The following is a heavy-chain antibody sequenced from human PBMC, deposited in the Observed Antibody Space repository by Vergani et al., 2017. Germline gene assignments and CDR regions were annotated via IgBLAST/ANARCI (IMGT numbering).Heavy chain of an antibody. Sequence: QVQLQESGPGLVKPSETLSLTCAVSGYSISSGYYWGWIRQPPGKGLEWIGSIYHSGSTYYNPSLKSRVTISVDTSKNQFSLKLSSVTAADTAVYYCARGETGIDYYYYYMDVWGKGTTVTVSS. V-gene: IGHV4-38-2*01. D-gene: IGHD1-1*01. CDR3: ARGETGIDYYYYYMDV. CDR1: GYSISSGYY. J-gene: IGHJ6*03. CDR2: IYHSGST.